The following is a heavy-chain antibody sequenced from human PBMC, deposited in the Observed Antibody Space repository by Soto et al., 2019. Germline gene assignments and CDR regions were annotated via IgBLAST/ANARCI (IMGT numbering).Heavy chain of an antibody. V-gene: IGHV3-30-3*01. CDR3: ARQLASREVPAALGAFDI. CDR2: ISYDGSDK. CDR1: GFTFSHYP. D-gene: IGHD2-2*01. Sequence: QGQLVESGRDMVQPGRSLRLSCAASGFTFSHYPMHWVRQAPGKGLEWVAAISYDGSDKYYAESLKGRFTISRDNPRNTRHLQLESVTPDDTAVYYCARQLASREVPAALGAFDIWGRVTMVTVSS. J-gene: IGHJ3*02.